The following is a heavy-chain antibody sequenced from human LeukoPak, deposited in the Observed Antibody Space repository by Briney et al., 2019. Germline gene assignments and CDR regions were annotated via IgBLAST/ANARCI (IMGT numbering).Heavy chain of an antibody. J-gene: IGHJ4*02. V-gene: IGHV4-4*02. CDR3: AREYESSGWYSKGSFDY. D-gene: IGHD6-19*01. Sequence: SETLSLTCAVSSDSISSNNWWNWVRQPPRKGLGLIGEIYHSGITEYNPSLRSRVTISVDKFKNQFSLKLNSVTAADTAVYYCAREYESSGWYSKGSFDYWGQGILVTVSS. CDR2: IYHSGIT. CDR1: SDSISSNNW.